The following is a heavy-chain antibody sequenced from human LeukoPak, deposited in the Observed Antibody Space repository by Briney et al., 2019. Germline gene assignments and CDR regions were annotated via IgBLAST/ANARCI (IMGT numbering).Heavy chain of an antibody. CDR3: ASRSPDIVVVPAATLYFDY. J-gene: IGHJ4*02. Sequence: SETQSLTCTVSGGSISSSNWWSWVRQPPGKGLEWIGEIYHSGSTYYNPSLKSRVTISVDTSKNQFSLKLSSVTAADTAVYYCASRSPDIVVVPAATLYFDYWGQGTLVTVSS. CDR2: IYHSGST. CDR1: GGSISSSNW. V-gene: IGHV4-4*02. D-gene: IGHD2-2*01.